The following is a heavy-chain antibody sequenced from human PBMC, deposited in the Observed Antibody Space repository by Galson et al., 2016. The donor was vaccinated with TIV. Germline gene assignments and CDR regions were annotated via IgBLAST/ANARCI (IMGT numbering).Heavy chain of an antibody. CDR1: GASITDSY. V-gene: IGHV4-4*07. D-gene: IGHD2-15*01. Sequence: ESLSLTCTVSGASITDSYWSWIRQPAGKGLEWIGRMYFPGNINYNPSLGSRVSMSADTSNNQFSLELSSVTAADTAVYYCAKDWWVTYTDRPFFEFWGQGILVTVSS. J-gene: IGHJ4*02. CDR3: AKDWWVTYTDRPFFEF. CDR2: MYFPGNI.